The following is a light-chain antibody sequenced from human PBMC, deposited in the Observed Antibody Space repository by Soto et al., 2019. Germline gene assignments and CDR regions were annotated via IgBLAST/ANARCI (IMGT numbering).Light chain of an antibody. CDR2: KAS. CDR3: QQYNHGCS. J-gene: IGKJ2*02. Sequence: DIPLTQSPSTLSASVGARVTNTCRASQKGNSWSAWYQQKPGQAPKLLIYKASTLESGVPSMFSGSGSGTDFTLTISRLQPDDFATYDCQQYNHGCSFGNGNKLQIK. V-gene: IGKV1-5*03. CDR1: QKGNSW.